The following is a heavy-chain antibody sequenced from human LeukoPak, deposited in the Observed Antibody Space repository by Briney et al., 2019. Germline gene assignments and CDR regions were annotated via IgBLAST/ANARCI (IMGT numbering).Heavy chain of an antibody. J-gene: IGHJ4*02. CDR2: IYYSGST. V-gene: IGHV4-39*07. D-gene: IGHD3-9*01. CDR1: GGSISSRIYY. CDR3: AREGAYYDILTGYNYFDY. Sequence: PSETLPLTCTVSGGSISSRIYYWGWIRQPPGKGLEWIGSIYYSGSTYYNPSLKSRVTISVDTSKNQFSLKLSSVTAADTAVYYCAREGAYYDILTGYNYFDYWGQGTLVTVSS.